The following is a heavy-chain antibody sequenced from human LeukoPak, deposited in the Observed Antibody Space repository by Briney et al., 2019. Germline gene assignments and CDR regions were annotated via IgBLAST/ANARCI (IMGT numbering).Heavy chain of an antibody. CDR2: IYTSGST. Sequence: SETLSLTCTVSGGSISSYYWSWIRQPAGKGLEWIGRIYTSGSTNYNPSLKSRVTMSVDTSKNQFSLKLSSVTAADTAVYYCAREIVVVPAAIHMSYYYYMDVWGKGTTVTVSS. CDR3: AREIVVVPAAIHMSYYYYMDV. J-gene: IGHJ6*03. V-gene: IGHV4-4*07. D-gene: IGHD2-2*02. CDR1: GGSISSYY.